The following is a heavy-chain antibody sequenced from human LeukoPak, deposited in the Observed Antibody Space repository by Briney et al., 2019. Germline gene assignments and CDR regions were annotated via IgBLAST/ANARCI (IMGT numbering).Heavy chain of an antibody. J-gene: IGHJ4*02. V-gene: IGHV3-23*01. CDR2: ISGSGGST. Sequence: PGGSLRLSCTASGFTFSSYAMSWVRQAPGKGLEWVSAISGSGGSTYYADSVKGRLTISRDNSKNTLYLQMNSLRAEDTAVYYCAKARRITMIVVVIKGGLDYWGQGNLVAVSS. CDR3: AKARRITMIVVVIKGGLDY. CDR1: GFTFSSYA. D-gene: IGHD3-22*01.